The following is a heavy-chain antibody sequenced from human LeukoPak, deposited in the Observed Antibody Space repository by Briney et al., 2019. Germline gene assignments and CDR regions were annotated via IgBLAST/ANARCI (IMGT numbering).Heavy chain of an antibody. CDR2: ISYSGANS. V-gene: IGHV3-23*01. Sequence: GGSLRLSCAAAAFTFSGTASSWVRQAPGEGLEWVSLISYSGANSYYTDSVRGRFTISGDNSKDTLFLQMNSLRAEDTAIYYCARDMQLSTWGLGTMVTVSS. CDR3: ARDMQLST. J-gene: IGHJ3*01. CDR1: AFTFSGTA. D-gene: IGHD3-16*02.